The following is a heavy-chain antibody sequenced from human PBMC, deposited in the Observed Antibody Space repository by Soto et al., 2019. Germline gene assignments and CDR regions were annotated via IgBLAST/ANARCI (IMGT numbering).Heavy chain of an antibody. CDR1: GFTFSSYW. CDR3: ARRGSGVTRGLHY. D-gene: IGHD2-15*01. J-gene: IGHJ4*02. Sequence: EVQLVESGGGLVQPVGSLRLSCAASGFTFSSYWMHWLRQAPGKGLVWISRINTDGSSTSYVDSVQGRFTISRDNGKNTLFLQLNSLRGEDTAVYYCARRGSGVTRGLHYWGQGTLVTVSS. V-gene: IGHV3-74*01. CDR2: INTDGSST.